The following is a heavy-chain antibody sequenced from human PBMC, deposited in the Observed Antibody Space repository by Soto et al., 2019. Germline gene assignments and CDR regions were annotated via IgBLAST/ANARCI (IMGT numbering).Heavy chain of an antibody. CDR2: LHSSGFA. Sequence: SETLSLTCTVSGASMSDYHGSWIRQSPGKGLEHIGYLHSSGFAEYNPSLKSRVTLSMDTSKNQFSLRLSSLTAADTAIYYCARSGHTFVGAVWGQGILLTVS. J-gene: IGHJ4*02. CDR3: ARSGHTFVGAV. V-gene: IGHV4-59*01. CDR1: GASMSDYH. D-gene: IGHD1-26*01.